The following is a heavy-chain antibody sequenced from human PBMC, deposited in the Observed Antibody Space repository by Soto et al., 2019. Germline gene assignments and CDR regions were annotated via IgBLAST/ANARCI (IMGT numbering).Heavy chain of an antibody. CDR2: LDGSGRNT. V-gene: IGHV3-23*01. CDR1: GFTFSSYA. D-gene: IGHD2-15*01. Sequence: EAQLLESGGGLVQPGGSLRLSCAASGFTFSSYAMSWVRQAPGKGLEWVSGLDGSGRNTYYADSVKGRFTISRDNSKNTMSVQMDSLRVEDTALYYCAKDGGSDCSGGTCYFQAPDYWDQGTLVTVSS. CDR3: AKDGGSDCSGGTCYFQAPDY. J-gene: IGHJ4*02.